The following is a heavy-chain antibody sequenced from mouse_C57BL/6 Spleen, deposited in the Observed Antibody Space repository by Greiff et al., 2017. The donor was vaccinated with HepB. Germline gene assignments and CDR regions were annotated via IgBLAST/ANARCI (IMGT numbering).Heavy chain of an antibody. CDR3: ARYYSNYDYYYAMDY. V-gene: IGHV1-81*01. J-gene: IGHJ4*01. D-gene: IGHD2-5*01. CDR2: IYPRSGNT. Sequence: VQLQQSGAELARPGASVKLSCKASGYTFTSYGISWVKQRTGQGLEWIGEIYPRSGNTYYNEKFKGKATLTADKSSSTAYMELRSLTSEDSAVYFCARYYSNYDYYYAMDYWGQGTSVTVSS. CDR1: GYTFTSYG.